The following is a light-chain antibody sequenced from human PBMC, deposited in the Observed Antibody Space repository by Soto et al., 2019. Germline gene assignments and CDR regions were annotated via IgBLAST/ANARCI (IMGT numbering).Light chain of an antibody. J-gene: IGLJ1*01. CDR2: EVN. Sequence: QSALTQPASVSGSPGQSITISCTGTSSDIGNYNYVSWYQQHPGKAPKLIIYEVNNRPSGVSNRFSGSKSGNTASLTVSGLQAEDEADYYCSSYSGTNNYVFGTGTKLTVL. V-gene: IGLV2-14*01. CDR3: SSYSGTNNYV. CDR1: SSDIGNYNY.